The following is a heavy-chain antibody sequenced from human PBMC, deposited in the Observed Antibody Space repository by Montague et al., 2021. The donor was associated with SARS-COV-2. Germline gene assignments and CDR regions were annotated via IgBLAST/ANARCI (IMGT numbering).Heavy chain of an antibody. Sequence: YNDYAVSVTGRITIHPDTSKNQFSLQLNSVIPEDTAVYYCARQFSITWYALDVWGQGTTVTVAS. CDR2: YN. V-gene: IGHV6-1*01. D-gene: IGHD2-21*01. J-gene: IGHJ6*02. CDR3: ARQFSITWYALDV.